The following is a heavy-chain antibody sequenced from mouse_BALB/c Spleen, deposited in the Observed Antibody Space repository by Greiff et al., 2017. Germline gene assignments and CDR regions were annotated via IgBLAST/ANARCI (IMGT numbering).Heavy chain of an antibody. CDR3: ARDMVREGYYAMDY. J-gene: IGHJ4*01. CDR2: ISSGGSYT. Sequence: EVKVVESGGGLVKPGGSLKLSCAASGFTFSSYAMSWVRQSPEKRLEWVAEISSGGSYTYYPDTVTGRFTISRDNAKNTLYLEMSSLRSEDTAMYYCARDMVREGYYAMDYWGQGTSVTVSS. CDR1: GFTFSSYA. V-gene: IGHV5-9-4*01. D-gene: IGHD2-1*01.